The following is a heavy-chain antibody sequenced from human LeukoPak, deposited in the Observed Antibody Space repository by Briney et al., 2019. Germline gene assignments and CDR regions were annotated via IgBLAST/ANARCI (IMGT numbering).Heavy chain of an antibody. Sequence: ASVKVSCKASGYTFTGYYMHWVRQAPGQGLEWMGWINPNSGGTNYAQKFQGWVTMTRDTSISTAYMELSRLRSDDTAVYYCARDHSGWLRGAFDIWGQGTMVTVSS. CDR1: GYTFTGYY. J-gene: IGHJ3*02. D-gene: IGHD6-19*01. CDR3: ARDHSGWLRGAFDI. CDR2: INPNSGGT. V-gene: IGHV1-2*04.